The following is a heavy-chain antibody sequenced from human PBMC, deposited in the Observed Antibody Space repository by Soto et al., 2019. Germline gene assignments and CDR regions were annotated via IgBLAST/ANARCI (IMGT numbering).Heavy chain of an antibody. D-gene: IGHD6-19*01. CDR3: ARDAVSGWYYRVPEPGIDY. CDR2: IWYDGSNK. V-gene: IGHV3-33*01. Sequence: QVQLVESGGGVVQPGRSLRLSCAASGFTFSSYGMHWVRQAPGKGLEWVAVIWYDGSNKYYADSVKGRFTISRDNSKNTLYLQMNSLRAEDTAVYYCARDAVSGWYYRVPEPGIDYWGQGTLVTVSS. CDR1: GFTFSSYG. J-gene: IGHJ4*02.